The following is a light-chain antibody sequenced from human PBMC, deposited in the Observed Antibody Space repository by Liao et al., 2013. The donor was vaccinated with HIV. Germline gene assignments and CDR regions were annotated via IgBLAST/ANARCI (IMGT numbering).Light chain of an antibody. J-gene: IGLJ2*01. CDR3: QVWDTSSDHLVV. V-gene: IGLV3-21*04. Sequence: SYVLTQPPSVSVAPAETARITCGGNNIGSRSVHWYQRRPGQAPALVISYDTDRPSGIPERFSGSNSGNTATLTISRVEAGDEADYYCQVWDTSSDHLVVFGGRDQADRP. CDR1: NIGSRS. CDR2: YDT.